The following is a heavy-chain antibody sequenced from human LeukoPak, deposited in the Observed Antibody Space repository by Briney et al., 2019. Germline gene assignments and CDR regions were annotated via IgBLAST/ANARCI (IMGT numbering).Heavy chain of an antibody. V-gene: IGHV1-8*03. D-gene: IGHD1-1*01. J-gene: IGHJ5*02. Sequence: GASVKVSCKASGYTFTSYDINWVRQATGKGVEWMGWMNPNSGNTGYAQKFQGRVTITRNTSISTAYMELSSLRSEDTAVYYCATGGYNWNDENWFDPWGQGTLVTVSS. CDR3: ATGGYNWNDENWFDP. CDR1: GYTFTSYD. CDR2: MNPNSGNT.